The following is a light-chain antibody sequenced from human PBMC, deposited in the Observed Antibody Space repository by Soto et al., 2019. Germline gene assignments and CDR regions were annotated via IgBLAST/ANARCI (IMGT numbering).Light chain of an antibody. V-gene: IGLV7-43*01. CDR1: AGAVTSAYY. CDR3: LLYYGGAQVL. J-gene: IGLJ2*01. CDR2: STS. Sequence: QAVVTQEPSLTVSPEGTVTLTCSSSAGAVTSAYYTNWLQQKPGQAPRALIYSTSEKHSWTPARFSGSLLGGKAALTLSAAQPEDEADYYCLLYYGGAQVLFGGGSKLTV.